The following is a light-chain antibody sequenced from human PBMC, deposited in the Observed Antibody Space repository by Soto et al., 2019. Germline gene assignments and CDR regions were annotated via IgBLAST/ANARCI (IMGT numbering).Light chain of an antibody. CDR2: EVN. Sequence: QSVGTKDPSLTGSPGGTGTLTCGASTVAVTNGHYPSWYQQRPGRTPRLMIFEVNKRPSGVPDRFSGSKSGNSAFLPVSGLQPDDEADYYCCSYGDHNYFVFGSGTKV. CDR1: STVAVTNGHY. J-gene: IGLJ1*01. V-gene: IGLV2-8*01. CDR3: CSYGDHNYFV.